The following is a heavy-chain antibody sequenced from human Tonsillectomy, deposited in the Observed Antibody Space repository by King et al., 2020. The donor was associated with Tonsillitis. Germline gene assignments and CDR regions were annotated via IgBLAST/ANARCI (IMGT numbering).Heavy chain of an antibody. J-gene: IGHJ4*02. D-gene: IGHD4-17*01. CDR2: ISYDGSNK. Sequence: VQLVESGGGVVQPGRSLRLSCAGSGFTFNKYAMYWVRQAPGKGLEWVAVISYDGSNKYYADSVKGRFTISRDNSKNTLYLQMNSLRAEDTAVYYCARDHGDNGYFDYWGQGTLVTVSS. CDR3: ARDHGDNGYFDY. CDR1: GFTFNKYA. V-gene: IGHV3-30*04.